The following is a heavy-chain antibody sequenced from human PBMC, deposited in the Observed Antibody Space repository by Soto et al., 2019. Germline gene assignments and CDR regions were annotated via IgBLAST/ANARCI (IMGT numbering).Heavy chain of an antibody. D-gene: IGHD3-10*01. Sequence: PSETLSLTCSVSGYSISSGYYWGWVRQAPGKGKEWLGSVYHNGIMFHNPSFQSRVTISVDTSKNQFSLNLRFVTAADTAVYYCAALWFGELAFNYWGHGILVT. CDR1: GYSISSGYY. V-gene: IGHV4-38-2*02. CDR3: AALWFGELAFNY. CDR2: VYHNGIM. J-gene: IGHJ4*01.